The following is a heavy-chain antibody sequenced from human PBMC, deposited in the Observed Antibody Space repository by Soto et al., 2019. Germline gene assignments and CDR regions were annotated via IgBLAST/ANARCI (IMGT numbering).Heavy chain of an antibody. Sequence: QVQLVQSGAEVKKPGSSVKVSCKASGDTFRSYAISWVRQAPGQGLEWMGGIVPLFGSTKYAQKFQGRVTITADESTSTAYMEVSSLRSEDTAVYYCASSLSGVAYSSRWDADYVDHWGQGTLVTVSS. CDR1: GDTFRSYA. D-gene: IGHD6-13*01. CDR3: ASSLSGVAYSSRWDADYVDH. CDR2: IVPLFGST. V-gene: IGHV1-69*12. J-gene: IGHJ4*02.